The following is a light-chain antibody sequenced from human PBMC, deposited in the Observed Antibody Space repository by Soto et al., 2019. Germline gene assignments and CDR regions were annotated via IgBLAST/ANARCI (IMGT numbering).Light chain of an antibody. Sequence: VMTQAPATLSVSPGERATLSCRASQTINNNVAWYQLKDGQVPRLLIYGASTRAADVPARFSGGGSGTEFTLTISRLVPLDFSVYYCQQYIKWPLTFGQGTRRE. V-gene: IGKV3-15*01. CDR3: QQYIKWPLT. CDR2: GAS. CDR1: QTINNN. J-gene: IGKJ5*01.